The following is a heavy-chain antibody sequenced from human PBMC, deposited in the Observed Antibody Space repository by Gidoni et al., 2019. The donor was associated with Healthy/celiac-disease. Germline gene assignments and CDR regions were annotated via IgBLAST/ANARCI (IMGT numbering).Heavy chain of an antibody. Sequence: QLQLQESGPGLVKPSETLSLTCTVSGGSISSSSYYWGWIRQPPGKGLEWIGSIYYSGSTYYNPSLKSRVTISVDTSKNQFSLKLSSVTAADTAVYYCARHLRVDLDILTGYYKVDYFDYWGQGTLVTVSS. CDR2: IYYSGST. J-gene: IGHJ4*02. D-gene: IGHD3-9*01. V-gene: IGHV4-39*01. CDR1: GGSISSSSYY. CDR3: ARHLRVDLDILTGYYKVDYFDY.